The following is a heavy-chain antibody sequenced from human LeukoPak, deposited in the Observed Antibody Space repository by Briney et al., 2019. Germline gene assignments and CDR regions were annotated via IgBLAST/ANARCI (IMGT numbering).Heavy chain of an antibody. CDR3: AREVAAARGSFDY. J-gene: IGHJ4*02. CDR1: GGSISSYY. D-gene: IGHD6-13*01. CDR2: IDHRGST. Sequence: SETLSLTCTVSGGSISSYYWSWIRQPPGKGLEWIGEIDHRGSTNYNPSLKSRVTISVDTSKNQFYLKLSSVTAADTAVYYCAREVAAARGSFDYWGQGTLVTVSS. V-gene: IGHV4-34*01.